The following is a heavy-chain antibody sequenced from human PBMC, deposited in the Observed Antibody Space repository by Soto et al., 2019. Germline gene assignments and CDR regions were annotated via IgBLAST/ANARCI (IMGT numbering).Heavy chain of an antibody. V-gene: IGHV3-33*01. J-gene: IGHJ4*02. Sequence: GGSLRLSCAASGFTFSSYGMHWVRQAPGKGLEWVAVIWYDGSEKYYADSVKGRFTISRDNSKNTLYLQMNSLRAEDTAVYYCARDFRVGATSFDYWGQGTLVTVSS. CDR1: GFTFSSYG. D-gene: IGHD1-26*01. CDR2: IWYDGSEK. CDR3: ARDFRVGATSFDY.